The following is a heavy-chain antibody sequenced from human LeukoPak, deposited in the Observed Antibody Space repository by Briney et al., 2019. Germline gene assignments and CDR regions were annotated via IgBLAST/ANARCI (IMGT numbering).Heavy chain of an antibody. CDR1: AFTFSDHS. CDR3: AKDGPGGAGY. D-gene: IGHD3-16*01. CDR2: ISCDGSNK. J-gene: IGHJ4*02. V-gene: IGHV3-30-3*01. Sequence: GGSLRLSCAASAFTFSDHSMHWVRQAPGKGLEWVAVISCDGSNKYYADSVKGRFTISRDNAKNSLYLQMNSLRAEDTALYYCAKDGPGGAGYWGQGTLVTVSS.